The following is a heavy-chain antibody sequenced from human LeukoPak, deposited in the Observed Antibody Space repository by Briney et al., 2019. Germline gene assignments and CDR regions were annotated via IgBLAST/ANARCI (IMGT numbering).Heavy chain of an antibody. Sequence: SQTLSLTCTVSGGSISSGGYYWRWIRQHPGKGLEWIVYIYYSGSTYYNPSLKSRVTISVDTSKNQFSLKLSSVTAADTAVYYCARVGGYDFWSGPIGWFDPWGQGTLVTVSS. CDR1: GGSISSGGYY. CDR3: ARVGGYDFWSGPIGWFDP. D-gene: IGHD3-3*01. J-gene: IGHJ5*02. CDR2: IYYSGST. V-gene: IGHV4-31*03.